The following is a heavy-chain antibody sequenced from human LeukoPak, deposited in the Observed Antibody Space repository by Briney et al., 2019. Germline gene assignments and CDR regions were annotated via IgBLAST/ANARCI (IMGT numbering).Heavy chain of an antibody. Sequence: GGPLRLSCAAPGFTFNNYFMPWVRQAPGKGLVWVSRFTSDGSGTNYADSVKGRFTISRDNAKNTLYLQMNSMRVEDTAVYYCVNLGYCTTSSCQPWGQGTVVTVSS. D-gene: IGHD2-2*01. CDR3: VNLGYCTTSSCQP. CDR2: FTSDGSGT. J-gene: IGHJ4*02. CDR1: GFTFNNYF. V-gene: IGHV3-74*01.